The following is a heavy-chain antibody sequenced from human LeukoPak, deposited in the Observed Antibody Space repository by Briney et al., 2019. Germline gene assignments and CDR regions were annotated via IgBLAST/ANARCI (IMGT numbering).Heavy chain of an antibody. CDR1: GYTFTSYG. Sequence: GASVRVSCKASGYTFTSYGISWVRQAPGQGLEWMGWINPNSGGTNYAQKFQGRVTMTRDTSISTAYMELSRLRSDDTAVYYCARDSRPLTHAFDIWGQGTMVTVSS. V-gene: IGHV1-2*02. CDR3: ARDSRPLTHAFDI. J-gene: IGHJ3*02. CDR2: INPNSGGT. D-gene: IGHD1-14*01.